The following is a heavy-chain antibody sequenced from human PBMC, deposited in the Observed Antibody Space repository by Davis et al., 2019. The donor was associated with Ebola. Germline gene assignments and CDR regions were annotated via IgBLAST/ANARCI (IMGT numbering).Heavy chain of an antibody. Sequence: SETLSLTCTVSGGSISSGTYYWGWVRQPPGKGLEWIGAIYYNGRTYYNPSLESQVTISLDTSRHQFSLKLKSVTAADTAVYFCARLSGLFSSSSGAQYFDLWGRGTLVSVSS. CDR2: IYYNGRT. CDR1: GGSISSGTYY. CDR3: ARLSGLFSSSSGAQYFDL. V-gene: IGHV4-39*07. D-gene: IGHD6-6*01. J-gene: IGHJ2*01.